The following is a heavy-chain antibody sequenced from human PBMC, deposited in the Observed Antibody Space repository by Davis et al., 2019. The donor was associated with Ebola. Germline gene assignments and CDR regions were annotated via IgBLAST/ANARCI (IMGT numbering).Heavy chain of an antibody. J-gene: IGHJ6*02. CDR1: GFSLRTSGVG. D-gene: IGHD3-3*01. CDR2: IYWDDDN. V-gene: IGHV2-5*02. Sequence: SGPTLVKPTQTLTLTCTFSGFSLRTSGVGVGWIRQPPGKALEWLALIYWDDDNRYRPSLKSRLTITKDTSKNQVVLTMTNMDPVDTATYYCAHSLGSPGGYDFWSGYYSYYYYYGMDVWGQGTTVTVSS. CDR3: AHSLGSPGGYDFWSGYYSYYYYYGMDV.